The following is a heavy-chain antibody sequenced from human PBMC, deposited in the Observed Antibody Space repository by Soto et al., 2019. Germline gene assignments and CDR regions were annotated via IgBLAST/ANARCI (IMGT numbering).Heavy chain of an antibody. D-gene: IGHD2-8*02. Sequence: QVQLQQWGAGLLKPSETLSLTCAVYGGSFSGYYWTWIRQPPGTGLEWIGEINHSGSTNYNPSLKRRVPISVDTSQNQFSLKPTSVTAADTAVYYCASDKITGLFDYWGQGTLVTVSS. J-gene: IGHJ4*02. CDR1: GGSFSGYY. V-gene: IGHV4-34*01. CDR2: INHSGST. CDR3: ASDKITGLFDY.